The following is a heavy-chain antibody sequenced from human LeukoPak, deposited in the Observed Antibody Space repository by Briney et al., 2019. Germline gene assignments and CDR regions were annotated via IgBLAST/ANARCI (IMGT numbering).Heavy chain of an antibody. CDR3: ARHGDNDYYYYGMDV. Sequence: PSETLSLTCTVPGGSVMNSNDYWGWIRQPPGKELEWIGSLYYGGNTYSNPSLRGRVSISVDTSKNQFALKVTSVTAADTAVYYCARHGDNDYYYYGMDVWGQGTTVTVSS. J-gene: IGHJ6*02. CDR1: GGSVMNSNDY. D-gene: IGHD7-27*01. CDR2: LYYGGNT. V-gene: IGHV4-39*01.